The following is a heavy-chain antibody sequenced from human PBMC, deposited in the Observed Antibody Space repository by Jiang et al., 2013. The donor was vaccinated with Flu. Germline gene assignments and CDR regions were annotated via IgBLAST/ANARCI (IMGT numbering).Heavy chain of an antibody. Sequence: LEWIGSIHYSGSTYYNPSLKSRLTISVDSSKNQFSLQLNSVTAADSAVYYCARPATHYYDSSGFNFQHWGQGTLVTVSS. CDR2: IHYSGST. J-gene: IGHJ1*01. D-gene: IGHD3-22*01. CDR3: ARPATHYYDSSGFNFQH. V-gene: IGHV4-39*01.